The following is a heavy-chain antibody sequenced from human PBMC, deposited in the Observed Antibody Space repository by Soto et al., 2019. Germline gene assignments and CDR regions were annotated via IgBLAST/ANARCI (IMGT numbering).Heavy chain of an antibody. D-gene: IGHD6-6*01. CDR2: ISGSGGST. V-gene: IGHV3-23*01. J-gene: IGHJ4*02. CDR3: AKATYGSSYVLLFDH. CDR1: GFTFSNYA. Sequence: GSLRLSCAASGFTFSNYAMSWVRQAPGKGLEWVSVISGSGGSTYYADSVKGRFTIPRDHSKNTLYLQMNSLRAEDTAVYYCAKATYGSSYVLLFDHWGQGTLVTVPS.